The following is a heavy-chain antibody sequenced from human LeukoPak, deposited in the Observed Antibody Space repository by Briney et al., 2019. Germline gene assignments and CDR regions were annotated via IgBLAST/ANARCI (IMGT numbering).Heavy chain of an antibody. J-gene: IGHJ6*03. CDR2: IYYSGST. CDR1: GGSFSGYY. D-gene: IGHD3-3*01. CDR3: ARSLAFWSGYYGAGPYYYYYMDV. Sequence: SETLSLTCAVYGGSFSGYYWSWIRQPPGKGLEWIGYIYYSGSTNYNPSLKSRVTISVDTSKNQFSLKLSSVTAADTAVYYCARSLAFWSGYYGAGPYYYYYMDVWGKGTTVTVSS. V-gene: IGHV4-59*01.